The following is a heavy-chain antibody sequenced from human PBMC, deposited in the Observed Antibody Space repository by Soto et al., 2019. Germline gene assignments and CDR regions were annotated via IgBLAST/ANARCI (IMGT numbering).Heavy chain of an antibody. D-gene: IGHD3-10*01. CDR2: ISGSGENT. CDR1: GFTFSIYG. Sequence: EVQLLESGGGLVQPGGSLRLSCAASGFTFSIYGLSWVRQAPGKGLEWVSAISGSGENTYYADSVKGRFTISRDNAKDTLYLQMNSLRAEDTAVYYCAKPLGSESYLPFDYWGQGILVTVSS. CDR3: AKPLGSESYLPFDY. V-gene: IGHV3-23*01. J-gene: IGHJ4*02.